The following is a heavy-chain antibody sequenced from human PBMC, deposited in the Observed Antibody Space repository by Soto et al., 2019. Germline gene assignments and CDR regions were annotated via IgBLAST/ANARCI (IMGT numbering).Heavy chain of an antibody. V-gene: IGHV1-69*02. CDR2: IIPILGIT. CDR1: GGSFSSYT. Sequence: QVQLVQSGAEVKKPGSSVKVSCKASGGSFSSYTISWVRQAPGQGLEWMGRIIPILGITNYTQKFQGRVTITAHKSTSTADMELSSMRSEDTAVYYCAKPFRDAFDIWGQGTMVTVSS. J-gene: IGHJ3*02. CDR3: AKPFRDAFDI. D-gene: IGHD3-10*01.